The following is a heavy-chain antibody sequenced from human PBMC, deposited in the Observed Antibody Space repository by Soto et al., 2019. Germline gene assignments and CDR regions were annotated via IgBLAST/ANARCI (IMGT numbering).Heavy chain of an antibody. J-gene: IGHJ4*02. D-gene: IGHD2-15*01. CDR2: IIPIFGTA. CDR3: ASMYCSGGSCRYYFDY. Sequence: GASVKVSCKASGGTFSSYAISWVRQAPGQGLEWMGGIIPIFGTANYAQKFQGRVTITADESTSTAYMELSSLRSEDTVVYYCASMYCSGGSCRYYFDYWGQGTLVTVSS. V-gene: IGHV1-69*13. CDR1: GGTFSSYA.